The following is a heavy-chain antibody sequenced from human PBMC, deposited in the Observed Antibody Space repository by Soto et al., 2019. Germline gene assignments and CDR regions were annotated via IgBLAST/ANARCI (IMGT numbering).Heavy chain of an antibody. D-gene: IGHD1-26*01. CDR2: INVGNGNT. J-gene: IGHJ5*02. V-gene: IGHV1-3*01. CDR3: GREKWGRGSRWPHP. Sequence: GASVKVSCKASGYTYISYSMHWVRQAPGQRLEWMGWINVGNGNTKYSQNFQGRVTINQDTSASTAYMELSSLTSEDTAVYYCGREKWGRGSRWPHPSGQGTLVTVSS. CDR1: GYTYISYS.